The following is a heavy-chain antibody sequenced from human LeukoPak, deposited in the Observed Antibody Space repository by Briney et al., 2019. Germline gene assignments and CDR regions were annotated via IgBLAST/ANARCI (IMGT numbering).Heavy chain of an antibody. V-gene: IGHV3-23*01. CDR3: AKVAGKDGFKDYHDF. CDR2: ISNSGDRT. J-gene: IGHJ4*02. Sequence: QPGGSLRLSCAASGFTFRNSASSWIRQAPGKGLEWVSTISNSGDRTLYADSVKGRFLISRDNSKNSQFLQMYNLRAEDTAVYFCAKVAGKDGFKDYHDFLGQRTLVTVSS. CDR1: GFTFRNSA. D-gene: IGHD5-24*01.